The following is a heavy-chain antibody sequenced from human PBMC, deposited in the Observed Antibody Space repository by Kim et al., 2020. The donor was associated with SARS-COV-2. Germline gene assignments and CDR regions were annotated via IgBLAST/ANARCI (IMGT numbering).Heavy chain of an antibody. CDR1: GGSISSYY. Sequence: SETLSLTCTVSGGSISSYYWSWIRQPPGKGLEWIGYVYHSGSTSYNPSLKSRVTMSVDTSRNQLPLKLNSVTAADTALYYCAREPGTGSDLALGDWGLGT. J-gene: IGHJ4*02. CDR2: VYHSGST. V-gene: IGHV4-59*01. D-gene: IGHD1-26*01. CDR3: AREPGTGSDLALGD.